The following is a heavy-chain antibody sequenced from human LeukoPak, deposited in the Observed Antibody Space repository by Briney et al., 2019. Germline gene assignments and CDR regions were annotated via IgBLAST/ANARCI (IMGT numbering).Heavy chain of an antibody. Sequence: GASVKVSCKASGYTFTGYIMHWERQAPGQGLEWMGWIKTNSGGTKYAQKFQGRVTMTRDTSISTAYMELTRLRSDDTAVYYCAREEAATPSDFDYWGQGTLVTVSS. D-gene: IGHD6-25*01. CDR3: AREEAATPSDFDY. CDR2: IKTNSGGT. CDR1: GYTFTGYI. V-gene: IGHV1-2*02. J-gene: IGHJ4*02.